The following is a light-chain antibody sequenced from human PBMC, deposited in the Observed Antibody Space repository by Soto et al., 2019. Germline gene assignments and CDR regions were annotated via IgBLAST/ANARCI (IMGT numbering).Light chain of an antibody. CDR3: SSLTSTNTLA. V-gene: IGLV2-14*01. Sequence: SALTQPASVSGSPGQSITISCTGTSSDVGNYNYVSWYQQHPGKAPKLMIYEVSYRASGVSNRFSGSKSGNTASLTISGLQAEDEAGYYCSSLTSTNTLAFGGGTKLTVL. CDR1: SSDVGNYNY. J-gene: IGLJ2*01. CDR2: EVS.